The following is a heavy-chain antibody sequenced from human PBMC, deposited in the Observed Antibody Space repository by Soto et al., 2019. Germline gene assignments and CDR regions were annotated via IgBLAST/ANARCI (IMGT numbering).Heavy chain of an antibody. D-gene: IGHD6-13*01. J-gene: IGHJ5*01. V-gene: IGHV4-4*07. Sequence: TLSLTCTVSGGSISNYYWTWIRQPAGKGLEWIGRIYTSGSTNYNPSLKSRLTMSVDTSKNQFSLKLSSVTAADTALYYCARQTTYSSSWFDYWGHGTLVTVS. CDR1: GGSISNYY. CDR2: IYTSGST. CDR3: ARQTTYSSSWFDY.